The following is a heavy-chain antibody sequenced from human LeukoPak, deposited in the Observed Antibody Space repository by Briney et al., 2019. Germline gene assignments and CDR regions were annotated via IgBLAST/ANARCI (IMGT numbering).Heavy chain of an antibody. D-gene: IGHD3-22*01. CDR3: TIMHGYYDGSGYWVQ. CDR1: GFTFGSYG. V-gene: IGHV3-23*01. Sequence: LGGSLRLSCAASGFTFGSYGMSWVRQAPGKGLEGVAFITTTGATTSYADSVKGRFTISRDNLRNTLYMQMNSLRDEDTALYYCTIMHGYYDGSGYWVQWGQGTLVTVSS. CDR2: ITTTGATT. J-gene: IGHJ4*02.